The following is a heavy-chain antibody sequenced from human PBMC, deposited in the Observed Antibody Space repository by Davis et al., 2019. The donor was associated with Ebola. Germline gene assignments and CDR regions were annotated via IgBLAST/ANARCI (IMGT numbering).Heavy chain of an antibody. CDR1: GYSISSGYY. D-gene: IGHD6-13*01. Sequence: PSETLSLTCAVSGYSISSGYYWGWIRQPPGKGLEWIGSIYHSGSTYYNPSLKSRVTISVDTSKNQFSLKLSSVTAADTAVYYCARAAGAVDYWGQGTLVTVSS. V-gene: IGHV4-38-2*01. J-gene: IGHJ4*02. CDR3: ARAAGAVDY. CDR2: IYHSGST.